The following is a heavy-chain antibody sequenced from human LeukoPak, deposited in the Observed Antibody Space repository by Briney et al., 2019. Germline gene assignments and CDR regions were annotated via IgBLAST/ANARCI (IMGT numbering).Heavy chain of an antibody. J-gene: IGHJ5*02. CDR3: ARDSYYYDSSGYYVWFDP. V-gene: IGHV4-39*02. Sequence: SETLSLTCTVSGGSISSSTYYWGWIRQPPGKGLEWIGNIYYTGSTYYNPSLKSRVTISVDTSKNQFSLKLSSVTAADTAVYYCARDSYYYDSSGYYVWFDPWGQGTLVTVSS. CDR2: IYYTGST. CDR1: GGSISSSTYY. D-gene: IGHD3-22*01.